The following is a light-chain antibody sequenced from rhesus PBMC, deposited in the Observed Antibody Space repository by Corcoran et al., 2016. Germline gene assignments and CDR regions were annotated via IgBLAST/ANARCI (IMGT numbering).Light chain of an antibody. CDR1: QSLLHTDGRTY. V-gene: IGKV2-73*01. Sequence: DIVMTQTPPSLPVTPGEPASISCRSSQSLLHTDGRTYLYWYLQKPGQPPRLLIYRVSNRFSRVPDRYSGSGSGTDFTLKISRVKDEDVEVYYCMQALQTPYSFSQGTKVEIK. J-gene: IGKJ2*01. CDR3: MQALQTPYS. CDR2: RVS.